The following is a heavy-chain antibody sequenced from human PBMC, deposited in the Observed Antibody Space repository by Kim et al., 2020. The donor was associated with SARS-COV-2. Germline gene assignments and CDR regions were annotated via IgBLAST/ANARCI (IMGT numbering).Heavy chain of an antibody. CDR1: GFTVSSNY. V-gene: IGHV3-53*01. CDR2: IYIGGTT. Sequence: GGSLRLSCAASGFTVSSNYMNWVRQAPGKGLDWVSLIYIGGTTYYADSVKGRFTVSRDNSKNTLYLQMNSLRVEDTAVYYCASWPEGLAPPGEQWGQGTLVTVSS. J-gene: IGHJ1*01. CDR3: ASWPEGLAPPGEQ. D-gene: IGHD6-13*01.